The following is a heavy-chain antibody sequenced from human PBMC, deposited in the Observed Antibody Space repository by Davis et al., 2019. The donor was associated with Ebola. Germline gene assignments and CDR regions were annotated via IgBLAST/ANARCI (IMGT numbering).Heavy chain of an antibody. Sequence: PSETLSLTCTVSGGSISSSSYYWSWIRQPPGKGLEWIGEINHSGSTNYNPSLKSRVTISVDTSKNQFSLKLSSVTAADTAVYYCARGKGIAHPHHDYWGQGTLVTVSS. CDR1: GGSISSSSYY. V-gene: IGHV4-39*07. CDR2: INHSGST. J-gene: IGHJ4*02. D-gene: IGHD6-13*01. CDR3: ARGKGIAHPHHDY.